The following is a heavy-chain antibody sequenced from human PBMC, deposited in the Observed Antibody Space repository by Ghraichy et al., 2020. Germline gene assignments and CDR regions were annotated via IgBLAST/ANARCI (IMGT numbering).Heavy chain of an antibody. CDR3: ARGVSVKYYGMDV. V-gene: IGHV4-59*01. D-gene: IGHD3-16*01. CDR1: GDFLTSDY. Sequence: SETLSLTYTVSGDFLTSDYWSCLRQPPGKEIECIGYTYYTGSTHYNPSLKSRITISVDRSKNQISLRLRSVTAADTGVYYCARGVSVKYYGMDVWGQGTTVAVSS. J-gene: IGHJ6*02. CDR2: TYYTGST.